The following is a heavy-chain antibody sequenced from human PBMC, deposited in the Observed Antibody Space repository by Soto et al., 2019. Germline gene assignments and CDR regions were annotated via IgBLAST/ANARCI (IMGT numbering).Heavy chain of an antibody. CDR2: ISYDGKQT. Sequence: GGSLRLSCGAPGVTFKDYGMHWGRQAAGEGLELVAVISYDGKQTFDADSVKGRFTISKDKSKRALFLEMNSLRVDDTAVYYCARDGWGSNWYFDLRGRGTLVTVSS. D-gene: IGHD3-16*01. CDR3: ARDGWGSNWYFDL. J-gene: IGHJ2*01. V-gene: IGHV3-30*03. CDR1: GVTFKDYG.